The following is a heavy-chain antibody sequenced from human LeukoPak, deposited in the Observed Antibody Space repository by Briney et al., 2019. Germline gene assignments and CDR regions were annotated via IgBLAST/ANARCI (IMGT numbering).Heavy chain of an antibody. CDR3: ARAIPRHSSGWYY. CDR1: GFTFSSYG. CDR2: ISGSGGST. V-gene: IGHV3-23*01. Sequence: GGTLRLSCAASGFTFSSYGMSWVRQAPGKGLEWVSAISGSGGSTYYADSVKGRFTISRDNAKNSLYLQMNSLRAEDTAVYYCARAIPRHSSGWYYWGQGTLVTVSS. J-gene: IGHJ4*02. D-gene: IGHD6-19*01.